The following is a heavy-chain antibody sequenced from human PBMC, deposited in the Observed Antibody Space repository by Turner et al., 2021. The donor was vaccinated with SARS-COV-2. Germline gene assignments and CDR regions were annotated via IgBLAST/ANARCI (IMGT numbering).Heavy chain of an antibody. CDR3: ARHQGSASGYDHGMNV. J-gene: IGHJ6*02. Sequence: QVQLQESGPGLVRPSETLSITCTVSGGSISSKSWSWIRQSPGRGLEWIGYFYKIGSIDYNPSLRSRVTISVDTSKNQLSLNLISVTAADTAVYYCARHQGSASGYDHGMNVWGQGTAVIVSS. CDR1: GGSISSKS. CDR2: FYKIGSI. D-gene: IGHD1-26*01. V-gene: IGHV4-59*08.